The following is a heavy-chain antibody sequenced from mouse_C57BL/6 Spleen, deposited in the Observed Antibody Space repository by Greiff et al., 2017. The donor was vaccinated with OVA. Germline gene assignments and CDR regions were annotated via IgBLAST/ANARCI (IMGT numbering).Heavy chain of an antibody. CDR3: ARYNDYVYFDY. D-gene: IGHD2-4*01. V-gene: IGHV7-3*01. Sequence: DVQLVESGGGLVQPGGSLSLSCAASGFTFTDYYMSWVRPPPGKALEWLGFIRNKANGYTTEYSASVKGRFTISRDNSQSILYLQMNALRAEDSATYYCARYNDYVYFDYWGQGTTLTVSS. CDR2: IRNKANGYTT. J-gene: IGHJ2*01. CDR1: GFTFTDYY.